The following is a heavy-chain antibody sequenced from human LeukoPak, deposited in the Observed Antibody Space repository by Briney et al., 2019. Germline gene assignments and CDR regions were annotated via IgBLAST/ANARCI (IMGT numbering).Heavy chain of an antibody. CDR2: IYYSGST. CDR1: GGSISSSSYY. D-gene: IGHD3-22*01. J-gene: IGHJ4*02. V-gene: IGHV4-39*07. Sequence: SETLSLTCTVSGGSISSSSYYWGWIRQPPGKGLEWIGSIYYSGSTYYNPSLRSRVTISVDTSKNQFSLKLSSVTAADTAVYYCARYYYDSSGYYYEPFDYWGQGTLVTVSS. CDR3: ARYYYDSSGYYYEPFDY.